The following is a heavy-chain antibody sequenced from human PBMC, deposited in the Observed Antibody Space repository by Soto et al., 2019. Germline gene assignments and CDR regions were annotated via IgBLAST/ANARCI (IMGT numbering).Heavy chain of an antibody. V-gene: IGHV1-18*01. CDR3: ARPTGYGGNIRGES. J-gene: IGHJ5*02. CDR2: ISPYNGNP. Sequence: GASVKVSCKASGYSFTSYGISWTRQAPGQGLEWMGWISPYNGNPNYAQKLQGRVTMTTDPSTSTGYMELRTLRSDDTAVYFCARPTGYGGNIRGESWGKGTPV. CDR1: GYSFTSYG. D-gene: IGHD4-17*01.